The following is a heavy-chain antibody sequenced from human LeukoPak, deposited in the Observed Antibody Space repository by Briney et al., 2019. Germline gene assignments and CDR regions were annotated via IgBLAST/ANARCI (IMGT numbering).Heavy chain of an antibody. J-gene: IGHJ4*02. CDR3: ARDRYYYDSTGYYFDY. V-gene: IGHV4-4*07. Sequence: PSETLSLTCTVSGGSITSYYWSWIRQPAGKGLEWIGRIHTSGSTNYNPSLKSRVTMSEDTSKNQFSLKLSSVAAADTAVYYCARDRYYYDSTGYYFDYWGQGTPVTVSS. CDR1: GGSITSYY. CDR2: IHTSGST. D-gene: IGHD3-22*01.